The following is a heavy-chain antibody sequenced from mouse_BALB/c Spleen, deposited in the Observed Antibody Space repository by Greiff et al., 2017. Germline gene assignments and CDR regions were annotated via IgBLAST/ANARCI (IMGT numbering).Heavy chain of an antibody. CDR3: ARGKNYYGSCFAY. CDR2: ISSGSSTI. Sequence: DVKLVESGGGLVQPGGSRKLSCAASGFTFSSFGMHWVRQPPEKGLEWVAYISSGSSTIYYADTVKGRCTISRDKPKNTLILQMTSLRYEDTAMSYCARGKNYYGSCFAYWGKGTLVTVSA. D-gene: IGHD1-1*01. CDR1: GFTFSSFG. J-gene: IGHJ3*01. V-gene: IGHV5-17*02.